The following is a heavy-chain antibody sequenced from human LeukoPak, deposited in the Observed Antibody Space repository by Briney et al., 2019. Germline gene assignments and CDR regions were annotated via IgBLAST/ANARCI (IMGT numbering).Heavy chain of an antibody. J-gene: IGHJ4*02. CDR3: ARHSGDFPESFDY. CDR2: IYYSGST. D-gene: IGHD4-17*01. CDR1: GGSISSYY. V-gene: IGHV4-59*08. Sequence: PSETLSLTCTVSGGSISSYYWSWIRQPPGEGLEWIGYIYYSGSTNYNPSLKSRVTISVDTSKNQFSLKLSSVTAADTAVYYCARHSGDFPESFDYWGQGTLVTVSS.